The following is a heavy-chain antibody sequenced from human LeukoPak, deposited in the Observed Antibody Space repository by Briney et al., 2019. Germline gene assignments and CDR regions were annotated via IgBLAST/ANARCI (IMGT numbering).Heavy chain of an antibody. D-gene: IGHD3-10*01. CDR2: ILASGSTT. Sequence: GGSLRLSCAASGFTFSNYVMTWVRQAPGKGLQWVSAILASGSTTSYADSVKGRFTISRDNSKNTLYLQMNGLRAGDTAVYYCAKDRFGSGSPNWFGPWGQGTLVSVSS. J-gene: IGHJ5*02. CDR1: GFTFSNYV. CDR3: AKDRFGSGSPNWFGP. V-gene: IGHV3-23*01.